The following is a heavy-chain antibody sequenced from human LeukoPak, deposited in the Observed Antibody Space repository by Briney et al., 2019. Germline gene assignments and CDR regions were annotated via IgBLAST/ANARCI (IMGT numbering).Heavy chain of an antibody. CDR1: GFTFSSYA. J-gene: IGHJ4*02. V-gene: IGHV3-64D*06. CDR2: ISSNGGST. Sequence: GGSLRLSCSASGFTFSSYAMHWVRQAPGKGLEYVSVISSNGGSTYYADSVKGRFTISRDNSKNTLYLQMSSLRVEDTAVYYCVKGVVVVTARAFDYWGQGTLVTVSS. D-gene: IGHD2-21*02. CDR3: VKGVVVVTARAFDY.